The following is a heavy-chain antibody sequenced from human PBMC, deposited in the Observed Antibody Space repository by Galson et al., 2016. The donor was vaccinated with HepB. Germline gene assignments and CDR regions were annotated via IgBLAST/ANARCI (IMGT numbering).Heavy chain of an antibody. CDR3: AHSSAAFDF. CDR2: ISRDDDK. V-gene: IGHV2-5*02. J-gene: IGHJ4*02. CDR1: GFSLSTRGVG. Sequence: PALVKPTQTLTLTCTFSGFSLSTRGVGVNWIRQPPGKALEWLALISRDDDKRFSPSLKSRLTITKDTSRDQVVFTMTNMDPLDTATYYCAHSSAAFDFWGQGALVTVSS. D-gene: IGHD2-15*01.